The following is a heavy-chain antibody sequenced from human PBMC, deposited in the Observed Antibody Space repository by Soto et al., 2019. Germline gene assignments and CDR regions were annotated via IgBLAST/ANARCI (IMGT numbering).Heavy chain of an antibody. D-gene: IGHD6-13*01. J-gene: IGHJ4*02. CDR3: PTSYGNAWYPY. Sequence: SETLSLTYSVSGGSIRSDDLSWIRQPQEKGLEWIGYIYYSGSTNYNPSLKSRLTISVDRSKNQFTLQLTSVTVADTAVYYCPTSYGNAWYPYWGQGTQVTVSP. V-gene: IGHV4-59*01. CDR1: GGSIRSDD. CDR2: IYYSGST.